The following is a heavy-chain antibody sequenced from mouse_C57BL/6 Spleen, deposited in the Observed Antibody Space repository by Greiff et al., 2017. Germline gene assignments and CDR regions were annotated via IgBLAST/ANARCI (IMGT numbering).Heavy chain of an antibody. V-gene: IGHV1-52*01. CDR3: ASYGDSSGYFDY. J-gene: IGHJ3*01. Sequence: QVQLQQSGAELVRPGSSVKLSCKASGFTITNDCMHWVKQRPIQGLEWIGKIDPSDSETHYNQKFKDKATMTIDKSSSTAYMQLSSLTSEDSAVYACASYGDSSGYFDYWGQGTLVTVSS. D-gene: IGHD3-2*02. CDR2: IDPSDSET. CDR1: GFTITNDC.